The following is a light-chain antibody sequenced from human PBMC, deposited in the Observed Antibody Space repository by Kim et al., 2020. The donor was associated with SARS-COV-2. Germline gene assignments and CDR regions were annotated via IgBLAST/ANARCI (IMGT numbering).Light chain of an antibody. V-gene: IGLV1-40*01. CDR3: QSYDSSLSGWV. CDR2: GDN. Sequence: QRVTISCTGGSTNIGAHYDVLWYYHLPGTAPKLLVYGDNIRPSAVPARFSCCKSGTTAALAITGLQDEDEADYYCQSYDSSLSGWVFGGGTQLTVL. CDR1: STNIGAHYD. J-gene: IGLJ3*02.